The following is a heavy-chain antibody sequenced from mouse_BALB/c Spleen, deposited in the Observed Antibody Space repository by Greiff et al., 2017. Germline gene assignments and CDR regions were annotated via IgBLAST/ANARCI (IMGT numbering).Heavy chain of an antibody. V-gene: IGHV5-17*02. J-gene: IGHJ2*01. CDR3: ARDWDVVYFDY. CDR1: GFTFSSFG. Sequence: EVKLVESGGGLVQPGGSRKLSCAASGFTFSSFGMHWVRQAPEKGLEWVAYISSGSSTIYYADTVKGRFTISRDNPKNTLFLQMTSLRSEDTAMYYWARDWDVVYFDYWGESTTLTVSS. CDR2: ISSGSSTI. D-gene: IGHD4-1*01.